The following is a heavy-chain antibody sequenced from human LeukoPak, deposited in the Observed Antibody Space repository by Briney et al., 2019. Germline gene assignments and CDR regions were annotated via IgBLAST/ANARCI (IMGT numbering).Heavy chain of an antibody. CDR1: GFTFSSYG. J-gene: IGHJ4*02. Sequence: GGSLRLSCAASGFTFSSYGMSWVGQAPGKGLEWVANIKQDGSEKYYVDSVKGRFTISRDNAKNSLYLQMNSLRAEDTAVYYCARGEWSGGDYFDYWGQGTLVTVSS. CDR3: ARGEWSGGDYFDY. V-gene: IGHV3-7*01. D-gene: IGHD3-10*01. CDR2: IKQDGSEK.